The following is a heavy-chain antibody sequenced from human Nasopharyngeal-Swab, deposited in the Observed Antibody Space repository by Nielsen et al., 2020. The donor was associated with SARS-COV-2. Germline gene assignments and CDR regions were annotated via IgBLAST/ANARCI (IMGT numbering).Heavy chain of an antibody. V-gene: IGHV3-30*18. CDR1: GFTFSSYG. CDR3: AKSVAGYYYYGMDV. D-gene: IGHD6-19*01. CDR2: ISYDGSNK. Sequence: GESLKISCAASGFTFSSYGMHWVRQAPGKGLEWVAVISYDGSNKYYADSVKGRFTISRDNSKNTLYLQMNSLRAEDTAVYYCAKSVAGYYYYGMDVWGQGTTVTVSS. J-gene: IGHJ6*02.